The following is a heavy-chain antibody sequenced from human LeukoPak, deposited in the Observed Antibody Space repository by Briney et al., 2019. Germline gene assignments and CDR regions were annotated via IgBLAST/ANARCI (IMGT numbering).Heavy chain of an antibody. J-gene: IGHJ4*02. CDR2: INHSGST. V-gene: IGHV4-34*01. Sequence: SETLSLTCAVYGGSFSGYYWSWIRQPPGKGLEWIGEINHSGSTNYNPSLKSRVTISVDTSKNQFSLKLSSVTAADTAVYYCARAYGDYEGFDYWGQGTLVTVPS. CDR3: ARAYGDYEGFDY. CDR1: GGSFSGYY. D-gene: IGHD4-17*01.